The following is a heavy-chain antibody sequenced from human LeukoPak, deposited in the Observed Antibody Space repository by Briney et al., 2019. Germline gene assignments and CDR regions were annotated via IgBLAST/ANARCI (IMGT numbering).Heavy chain of an antibody. D-gene: IGHD6-13*01. CDR3: ARESIAAAGTPEYFQH. Sequence: PSETLSLTCTVSGGSISSYYWSWIRQPPGKGLEWIGYIYYSGSTNYNPSLKSRVTISVDTSKNQFSLKLSSVTAADTAVYYCARESIAAAGTPEYFQHWGQGTLVTVSS. J-gene: IGHJ1*01. CDR2: IYYSGST. CDR1: GGSISSYY. V-gene: IGHV4-59*01.